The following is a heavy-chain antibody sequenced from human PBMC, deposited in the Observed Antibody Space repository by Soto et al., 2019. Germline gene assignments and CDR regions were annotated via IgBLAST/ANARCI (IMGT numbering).Heavy chain of an antibody. CDR1: GYTFTSYG. D-gene: IGHD2-2*01. CDR3: ARDQDIVVVPAATNNWFDP. CDR2: ISAYNGNT. Sequence: ASVKVSCKASGYTFTSYGISWVRQAPGQGLEWMGWISAYNGNTNYAQKLQGRVTMTTDTSTRTAYMELRSLRSDDTAVYYCARDQDIVVVPAATNNWFDPWGQGTLVTVSS. J-gene: IGHJ5*02. V-gene: IGHV1-18*01.